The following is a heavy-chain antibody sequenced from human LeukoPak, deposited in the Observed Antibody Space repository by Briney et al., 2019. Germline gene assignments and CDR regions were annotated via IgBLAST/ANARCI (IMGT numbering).Heavy chain of an antibody. CDR1: GSTFSSYG. J-gene: IGHJ4*02. D-gene: IGHD2-2*01. CDR2: IGYDGTNE. V-gene: IGHV3-33*01. Sequence: AGGSLRLSCAASGSTFSSYGMHWVRQAPDKGLEWVALIGYDGTNEYYADSVKGRFTISRDNSKNTLYLQMKSLRAEDTAVYYCARDFYCSRTSCYAPSFDYWGQGTLVTVSS. CDR3: ARDFYCSRTSCYAPSFDY.